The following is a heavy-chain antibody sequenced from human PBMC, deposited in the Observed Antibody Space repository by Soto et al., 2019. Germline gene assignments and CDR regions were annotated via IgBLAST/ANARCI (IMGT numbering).Heavy chain of an antibody. CDR2: ISSSSSYI. V-gene: IGHV3-21*01. CDR1: GFTFSSYS. J-gene: IGHJ6*02. Sequence: EVQLVESGGGLVKPGGSLRLSCAASGFTFSSYSMNWVRQAPGKGLEWVSSISSSSSYIYYADSVKGRFTISRDNAKNSLSLQMTRLRAEDTAVYYCARDPSVVVTAHRDYYYYGMDVWGQGTTVTVS. CDR3: ARDPSVVVTAHRDYYYYGMDV. D-gene: IGHD2-21*02.